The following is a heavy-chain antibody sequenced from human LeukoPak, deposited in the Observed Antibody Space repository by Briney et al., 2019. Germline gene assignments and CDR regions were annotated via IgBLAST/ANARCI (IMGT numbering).Heavy chain of an antibody. CDR3: ARGAYYYED. V-gene: IGHV3-48*01. CDR2: ISSSSSTI. D-gene: IGHD3-22*01. Sequence: GGSLRLSCAASGFTFSSHSMNWVRQAPGKGLEWVSYISSSSSTIYYADSVKGRFTISRDNAKNSLYLQMNSLRAEDTAVYYCARGAYYYEDWGLGTLVTVSS. CDR1: GFTFSSHS. J-gene: IGHJ4*02.